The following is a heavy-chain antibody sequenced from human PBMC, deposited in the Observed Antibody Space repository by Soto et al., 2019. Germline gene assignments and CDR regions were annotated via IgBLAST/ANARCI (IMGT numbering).Heavy chain of an antibody. CDR3: ARDRPVDVVPTIPTYYYYMDV. V-gene: IGHV3-48*01. Sequence: EVHLAESGGGLVQPGGSLRLSCAASGLIFSSYSMNWVRQAPGKGLEWVSYIDSSSSDIHYADSVRGRFTISRDNAKKSLFLQRDSLRVEDTAVYYCARDRPVDVVPTIPTYYYYMDVWGKGTTVTVSS. CDR1: GLIFSSYS. CDR2: IDSSSSDI. D-gene: IGHD5-12*01. J-gene: IGHJ6*03.